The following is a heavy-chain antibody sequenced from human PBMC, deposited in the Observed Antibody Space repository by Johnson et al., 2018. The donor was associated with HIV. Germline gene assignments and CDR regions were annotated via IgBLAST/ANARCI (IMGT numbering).Heavy chain of an antibody. CDR2: ISYDGSNK. CDR1: GFTFSRYG. Sequence: QVQLVESGGGVVQPGRSLRLSCAASGFTFSRYGMHWVRQAPGKGLEWVAVISYDGSNKYYADSVKGRFTISRDNSKNTLYLQMNSLRAEDTAMYYCARVVYDSSGYDWVDAFDIWGQGTVVTVSS. CDR3: ARVVYDSSGYDWVDAFDI. J-gene: IGHJ3*02. D-gene: IGHD3-22*01. V-gene: IGHV3-30*03.